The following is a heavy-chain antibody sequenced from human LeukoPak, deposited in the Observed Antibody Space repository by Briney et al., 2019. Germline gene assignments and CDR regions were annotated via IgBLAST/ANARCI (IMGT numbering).Heavy chain of an antibody. Sequence: GGSLRLSCAASGFTFSNAWMSWVRQAPGKGLEWVGRIKSKTDGGTTDYAAPVKGRFTISRDDSKNTLYLQMNSLRAEDTAVYYCARDYCSITSCYDYWGQGTLVTVSS. CDR1: GFTFSNAW. CDR3: ARDYCSITSCYDY. J-gene: IGHJ4*02. D-gene: IGHD2-2*01. V-gene: IGHV3-15*01. CDR2: IKSKTDGGTT.